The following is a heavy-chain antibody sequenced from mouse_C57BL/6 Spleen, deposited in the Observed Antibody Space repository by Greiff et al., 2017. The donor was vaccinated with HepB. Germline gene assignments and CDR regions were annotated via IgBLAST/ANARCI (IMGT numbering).Heavy chain of an antibody. CDR1: GYTFTSYW. Sequence: QVQLKQPGAELVKPGASVKLSCKASGYTFTSYWMHWVKQRPGQGLEWIGMIHPNSGSTNYNEKFKSKATLTVDKSSSTAYMQLSSLTSEDSAVYYCARTSDGYYFDYWGQGTTLTVSS. J-gene: IGHJ2*01. CDR3: ARTSDGYYFDY. V-gene: IGHV1-64*01. CDR2: IHPNSGST. D-gene: IGHD2-3*01.